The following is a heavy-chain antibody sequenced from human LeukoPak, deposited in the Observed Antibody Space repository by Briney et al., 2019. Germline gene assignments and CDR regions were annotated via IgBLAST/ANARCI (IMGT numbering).Heavy chain of an antibody. CDR1: GYTFTSYY. Sequence: GESLKISCKGSGYTFTSYYMHWVRQAPGQGLEWMGIINPSGGSTSYAQKFQGRVTMTRDTSTSTVYMELSSLRSEDTAVYYCARGVSYYDSSGYYQEAFDYWGQGTLVTVSS. CDR2: INPSGGST. D-gene: IGHD3-22*01. V-gene: IGHV1-46*01. J-gene: IGHJ4*02. CDR3: ARGVSYYDSSGYYQEAFDY.